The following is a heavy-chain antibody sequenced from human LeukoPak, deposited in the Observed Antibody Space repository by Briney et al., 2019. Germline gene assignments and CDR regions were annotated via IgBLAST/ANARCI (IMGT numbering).Heavy chain of an antibody. CDR2: ISRSGSGI. CDR3: ARGAHRYYYDSSGYYHDAFDI. CDR1: GFTFSSYS. Sequence: AGGSLRLSCAASGFTFSSYSMNWVRQAPGKGLEWLSYISRSGSGIYYADSVKGRFTISRDNAKNSLYLQMNSLRAEDTAVYYCARGAHRYYYDSSGYYHDAFDIWGQGTMVTVSS. D-gene: IGHD3-22*01. V-gene: IGHV3-48*01. J-gene: IGHJ3*02.